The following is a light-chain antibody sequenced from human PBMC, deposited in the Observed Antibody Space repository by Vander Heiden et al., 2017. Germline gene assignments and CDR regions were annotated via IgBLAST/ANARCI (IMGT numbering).Light chain of an antibody. CDR3: CSYAGSYTWV. CDR2: DVT. J-gene: IGLJ3*02. V-gene: IGLV2-11*01. Sequence: HSALTQPRPVAGSPGQSVTISCTGTSSNVGGYNYVSWYQQHPGKAPKLMVYDVTRRPSGVPAHFSGSKSGNTASLTISGLQAEDEADYYCCSYAGSYTWVFGGGTKLTVL. CDR1: SSNVGGYNY.